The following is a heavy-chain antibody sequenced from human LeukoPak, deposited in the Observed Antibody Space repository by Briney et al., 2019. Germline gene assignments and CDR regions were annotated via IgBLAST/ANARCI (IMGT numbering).Heavy chain of an antibody. J-gene: IGHJ4*02. Sequence: PGGSLRLSCAASGFTFSDYYMSWIRQAPGKGLEWVSYISSSGSTIYYADSVKGRFTISRDNAKNSLYLQMNSLRAEDTAVYYCARAQTYYYDSSGYLYWGQGTLVTVSS. CDR1: GFTFSDYY. V-gene: IGHV3-11*04. D-gene: IGHD3-22*01. CDR2: ISSSGSTI. CDR3: ARAQTYYYDSSGYLY.